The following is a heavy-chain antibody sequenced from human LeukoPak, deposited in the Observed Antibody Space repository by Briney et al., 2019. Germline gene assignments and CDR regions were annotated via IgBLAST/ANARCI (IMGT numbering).Heavy chain of an antibody. J-gene: IGHJ6*02. CDR2: IYHSGNT. CDR1: AGSVTNGDYY. V-gene: IGHV4-61*08. Sequence: SETLSLTCTVSAGSVTNGDYYWSWLRQPPGKGLEWIGYIYHSGNTDYNPSLKSRVTISVDTSKNQFSLKLSSVTAADTAVYYCAREGTTRHNYYGMDVWGQGTTVTVSS. D-gene: IGHD1-1*01. CDR3: AREGTTRHNYYGMDV.